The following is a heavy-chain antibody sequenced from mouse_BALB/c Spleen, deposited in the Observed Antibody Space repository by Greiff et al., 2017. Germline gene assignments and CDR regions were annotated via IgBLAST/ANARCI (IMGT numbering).Heavy chain of an antibody. D-gene: IGHD3-1*01. CDR1: GFTFSSYA. CDR3: ARTGLLTLYYAMDY. Sequence: EVKVVESGGGLVKPGGSLKLSCAASGFTFSSYAMSWVRQTPEKRLEWVASISSGGSTYYPDSVKGRFTISRDNARNILYLQMSSLRSEDTAMYYCARTGLLTLYYAMDYWGQGTSVTVSS. V-gene: IGHV5-6-5*01. CDR2: ISSGGST. J-gene: IGHJ4*01.